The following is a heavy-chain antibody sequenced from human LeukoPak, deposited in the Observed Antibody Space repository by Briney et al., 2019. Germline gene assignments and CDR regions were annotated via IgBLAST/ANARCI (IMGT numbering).Heavy chain of an antibody. D-gene: IGHD6-25*01. Sequence: SETLSLTCTVSSYSISSGYYRGWIRQPPGKGLEWIGSIYHSGNTYYNPSLKSRLTISPDTSKNQFSLKLRSVTAADTAVYYCARVNSRLAYFDYWGQGTLVTVSS. CDR2: IYHSGNT. V-gene: IGHV4-38-2*02. CDR1: SYSISSGYY. CDR3: ARVNSRLAYFDY. J-gene: IGHJ4*02.